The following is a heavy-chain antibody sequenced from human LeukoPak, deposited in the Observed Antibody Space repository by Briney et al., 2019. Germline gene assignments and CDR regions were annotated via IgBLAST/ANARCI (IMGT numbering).Heavy chain of an antibody. V-gene: IGHV3-48*03. CDR2: ISRSGSTI. Sequence: GGSLRLSCAASGFTFSSYEMNWVRQAPGKGLEWVSYISRSGSTIYYADSVKGRFTISRDNAKNSLYLQMNSLRAEDTAVYYCARALYSSSSGRSVEYYYYYYYMDVWGKGTTVTVSS. D-gene: IGHD6-6*01. J-gene: IGHJ6*03. CDR3: ARALYSSSSGRSVEYYYYYYYMDV. CDR1: GFTFSSYE.